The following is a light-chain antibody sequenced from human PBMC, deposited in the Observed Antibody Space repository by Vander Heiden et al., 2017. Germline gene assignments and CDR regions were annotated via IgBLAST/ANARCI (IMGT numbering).Light chain of an antibody. CDR2: LGS. V-gene: IGKV2-28*01. CDR3: MQALQTPLT. J-gene: IGKJ4*01. Sequence: DIVMTQSPLSLPVTPGAPASISCRSSQSLLHSNGYNYLDWYLQKPGQSPQVLIYLGSNRASGVPDRFSGSGSGTDFTLKISRVEAEDVGVYYCMQALQTPLTFGGGTKVEIK. CDR1: QSLLHSNGYNY.